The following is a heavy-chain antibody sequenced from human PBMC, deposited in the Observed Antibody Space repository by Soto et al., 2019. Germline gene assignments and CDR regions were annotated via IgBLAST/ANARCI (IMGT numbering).Heavy chain of an antibody. D-gene: IGHD6-13*01. V-gene: IGHV4-4*07. J-gene: IGHJ5*02. CDR3: ARAGRFSQQYAP. Sequence: PPHTPSLTCNASGGASNSYDWTWIRQPAGTGLEWSGRIYSSGSTKCNPSLQSRVTMSLDTSKNQFSLRLTSVTPADTAVSSLARAGRFSQQYAPW. CDR1: GGASNSYD. CDR2: IYSSGST.